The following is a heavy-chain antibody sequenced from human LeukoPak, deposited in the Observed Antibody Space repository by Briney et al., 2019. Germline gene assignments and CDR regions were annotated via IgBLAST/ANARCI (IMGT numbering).Heavy chain of an antibody. CDR1: GDSISSGGYC. D-gene: IGHD5-12*01. CDR3: ASSEAPITPPPYGMGV. Sequence: SETLSLTCTVSGDSISSGGYCWNWFRQHPGKGLEWIGYIYSSGGTFYNPSLKSRVTISVDTSKNQFSLKLGSVTAANTALYYCASSEAPITPPPYGMGVWGQGTKVTVSS. J-gene: IGHJ6*02. V-gene: IGHV4-31*03. CDR2: IYSSGGT.